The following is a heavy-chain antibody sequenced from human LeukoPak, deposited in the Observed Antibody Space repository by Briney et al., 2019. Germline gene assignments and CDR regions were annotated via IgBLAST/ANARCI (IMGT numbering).Heavy chain of an antibody. CDR3: ASAKLERQDLFLDY. V-gene: IGHV4-4*09. D-gene: IGHD1-1*01. CDR2: IYTSGRT. Sequence: SETLSLACTVSGRSIRSYFWSWIRQPPGKGLEWIGYIYTSGRTHFNPSLKGLATISLNTCKNQVSLRLSSVTASNTAVYYGASAKLERQDLFLDYWGQGTLVTVSS. CDR1: GRSIRSYF. J-gene: IGHJ4*02.